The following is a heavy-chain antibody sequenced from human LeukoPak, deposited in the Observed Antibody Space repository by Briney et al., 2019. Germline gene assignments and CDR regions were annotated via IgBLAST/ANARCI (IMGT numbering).Heavy chain of an antibody. D-gene: IGHD5-24*01. CDR3: ARGDGYNYGAFDI. CDR1: GFTFSSYA. V-gene: IGHV3-30*04. Sequence: QSGGSLRLSCAASGFTFSSYALHWVRQAPGKGLDWVAVMSYDGSNKYYADSVKGRFTISRDNSKNTLYLQMNSLRAEDTAVYYCARGDGYNYGAFDIWGQGTMVTVSS. CDR2: MSYDGSNK. J-gene: IGHJ3*02.